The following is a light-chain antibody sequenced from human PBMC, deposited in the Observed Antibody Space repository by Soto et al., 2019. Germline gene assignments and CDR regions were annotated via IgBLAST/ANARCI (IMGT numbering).Light chain of an antibody. CDR2: RNN. CDR1: SSNIGSNY. V-gene: IGLV1-47*01. J-gene: IGLJ2*01. CDR3: PAWDDSLSGRV. Sequence: QSVLTQPPSASGTPGQRVTISCSGSSSNIGSNYVYWYQQLPGTAPKLLIYRNNQRPSRVPDRFSGSKSGTSASLAISGLRSEDEADYYCPAWDDSLSGRVFGGGTKLTVL.